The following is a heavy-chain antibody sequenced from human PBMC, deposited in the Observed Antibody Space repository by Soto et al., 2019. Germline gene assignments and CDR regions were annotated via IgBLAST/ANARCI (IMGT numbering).Heavy chain of an antibody. J-gene: IGHJ6*03. CDR2: IGTAGDT. Sequence: GGSLRLSCAASGFTFSSYDMHWVRQATGKGLEWVSVIGTAGDTYYPGSVKGRFTISRENAKNSLYLQMNSLRAGDTAVYYCARGNIVGNYYYYMDVWGKGTTVTVSS. CDR3: ARGNIVGNYYYYMDV. CDR1: GFTFSSYD. V-gene: IGHV3-13*01. D-gene: IGHD2-15*01.